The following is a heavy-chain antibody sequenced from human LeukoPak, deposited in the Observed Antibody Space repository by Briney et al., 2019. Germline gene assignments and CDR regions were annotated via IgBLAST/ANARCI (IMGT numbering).Heavy chain of an antibody. J-gene: IGHJ5*02. CDR3: AKLRTRIAVAGTWGYNWFDP. D-gene: IGHD6-19*01. CDR2: ISGSGGST. Sequence: PGGSLRLSCAASGFTFSSYAMSWVRQAPGKGLEWVSAISGSGGSTYYADSVKGRFTISRDNSKNTLYLQMNSLRAEDTAVYYCAKLRTRIAVAGTWGYNWFDPWGQGTLVAVSS. V-gene: IGHV3-23*01. CDR1: GFTFSSYA.